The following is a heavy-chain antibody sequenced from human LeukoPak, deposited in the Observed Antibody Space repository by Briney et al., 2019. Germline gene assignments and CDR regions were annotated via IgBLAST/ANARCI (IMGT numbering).Heavy chain of an antibody. J-gene: IGHJ5*02. CDR3: AHNGLYH. CDR1: GFSLSTSGVG. CDR2: IYWNDDQ. V-gene: IGHV2-5*01. D-gene: IGHD2-15*01. Sequence: ESGPTLVKPTQTLTLTCTFSGFSLSTSGVGVAWIRQSPGQALEWLAVIYWNDDQRYSPSLKSRLTITKDTSKNQVVLTMTNMDPADTATYHCAHNGLYHWGQGTLVTVSP.